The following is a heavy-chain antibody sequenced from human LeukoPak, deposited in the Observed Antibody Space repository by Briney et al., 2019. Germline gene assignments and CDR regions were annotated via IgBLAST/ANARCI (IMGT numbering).Heavy chain of an antibody. J-gene: IGHJ1*01. CDR3: AKTRNGYTTEYLQH. CDR1: GFTFSSYW. D-gene: IGHD5-24*01. V-gene: IGHV3-23*01. Sequence: GGSLRLSCAASGFTFSSYWMSWVRQAPGKGLEWVSYISDSGGATYYADSVKGRFTISRDISKNLVYLQMNSLRAEDTAVYYCAKTRNGYTTEYLQHWGQGTLVTVSS. CDR2: ISDSGGAT.